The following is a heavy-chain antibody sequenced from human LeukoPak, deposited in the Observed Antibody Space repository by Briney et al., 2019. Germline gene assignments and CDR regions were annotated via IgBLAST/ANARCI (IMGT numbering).Heavy chain of an antibody. V-gene: IGHV3-23*01. CDR3: AKDSKAMITFGGVIVTHNWFDP. D-gene: IGHD3-16*02. CDR2: ISGSGGST. Sequence: GGSLRLSCAASGFTFSSYAMSWVRQAAGKGLEWVSAISGSGGSTYYADSVKGRFTISRDNSKNTLYLQMNSLRAEDTAVYYCAKDSKAMITFGGVIVTHNWFDPWGQGTLVTVSS. J-gene: IGHJ5*02. CDR1: GFTFSSYA.